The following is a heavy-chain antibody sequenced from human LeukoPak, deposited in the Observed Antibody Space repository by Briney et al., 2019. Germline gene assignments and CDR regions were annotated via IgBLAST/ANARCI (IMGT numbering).Heavy chain of an antibody. D-gene: IGHD6-19*01. CDR1: GYTFTSYD. V-gene: IGHV1-8*03. CDR2: MNPNSGNT. J-gene: IGHJ4*02. Sequence: ASVKVSCKASGYTFTSYDINWVRQATGQGLEWMGWMNPNSGNTGYEQKFQGRVTITRNTSIDTAYMELSSLRSEDTAVYYCARGTRIAVTGTSQRKKFDFWGLGTLVTVSS. CDR3: ARGTRIAVTGTSQRKKFDF.